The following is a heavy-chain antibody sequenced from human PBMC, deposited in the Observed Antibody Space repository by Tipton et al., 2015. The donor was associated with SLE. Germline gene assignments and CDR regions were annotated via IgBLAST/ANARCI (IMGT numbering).Heavy chain of an antibody. CDR1: GVSISDANFY. V-gene: IGHV4-31*03. CDR2: IHHSGNT. Sequence: TLSLTCTVSGVSISDANFYWSWIRQYPGKGLGWIGYIHHSGNTYYNPSLKSRLDISVDTARNQFSLRLSSVTAADTAVYYCAREVDTMDDSDAFDIWGQGTMVTVSS. J-gene: IGHJ3*02. CDR3: AREVDTMDDSDAFDI. D-gene: IGHD3-10*01.